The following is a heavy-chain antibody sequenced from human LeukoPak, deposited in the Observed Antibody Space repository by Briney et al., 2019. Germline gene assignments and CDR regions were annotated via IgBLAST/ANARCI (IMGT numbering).Heavy chain of an antibody. CDR3: AKDYYYDSSGYIFDY. Sequence: PGGSLRLSCAAYGFTFSSYVMSWVPQAPGKGLECVSAISGSGGSTYYADSVKGRFTISRDNSKHTLYLQMNSLRTEDTAAYYCAKDYYYDSSGYIFDYWGQGTLVTVSS. D-gene: IGHD3-22*01. J-gene: IGHJ4*02. CDR1: GFTFSSYV. V-gene: IGHV3-23*01. CDR2: ISGSGGST.